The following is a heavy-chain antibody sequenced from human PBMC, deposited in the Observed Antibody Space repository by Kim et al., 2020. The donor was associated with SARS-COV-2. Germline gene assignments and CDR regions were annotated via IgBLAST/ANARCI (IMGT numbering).Heavy chain of an antibody. J-gene: IGHJ4*02. D-gene: IGHD3-9*01. V-gene: IGHV7-4-1*02. Sequence: ASVKVSCKASEYIFIKYAINWVRQAPGQGLEWMGWINTNTGNPTYAQGFTGRFVFSLDTSVSTASLQISSLKAEDTAVYYCARGFGGLRYFDWPRAPFDFWGQGTLVTVSS. CDR3: ARGFGGLRYFDWPRAPFDF. CDR2: INTNTGNP. CDR1: EYIFIKYA.